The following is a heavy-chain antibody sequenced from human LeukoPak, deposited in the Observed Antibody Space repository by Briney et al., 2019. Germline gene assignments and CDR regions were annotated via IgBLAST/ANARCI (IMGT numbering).Heavy chain of an antibody. CDR1: GFTFSSYG. V-gene: IGHV3-30*18. D-gene: IGHD3-22*01. CDR3: AKDLLHYYDSSGYLPGY. Sequence: GGPLRLSCAASGFTFSSYGMHWVRQAPGKGLEWVAVISYDGSNKYYADSVKGRFTISRDNSKNTLYLQMNSLRAEDTAVYYCAKDLLHYYDSSGYLPGYWGQGTLVTVSS. J-gene: IGHJ4*02. CDR2: ISYDGSNK.